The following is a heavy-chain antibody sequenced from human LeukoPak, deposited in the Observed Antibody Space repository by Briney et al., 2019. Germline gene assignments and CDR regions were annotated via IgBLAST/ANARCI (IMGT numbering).Heavy chain of an antibody. V-gene: IGHV1-69*02. D-gene: IGHD2-21*02. J-gene: IGHJ6*03. Sequence: SSVKVSCKASGGTFSSYTISWVRQAPGQGLEWMGRIIPILGIANYAQKFQGRVTITTDESTSTAYMELSSLRSEDTAVYYCARQEVTAIYYYYYYYMDVWGKGTTVAVSS. CDR1: GGTFSSYT. CDR3: ARQEVTAIYYYYYYYMDV. CDR2: IIPILGIA.